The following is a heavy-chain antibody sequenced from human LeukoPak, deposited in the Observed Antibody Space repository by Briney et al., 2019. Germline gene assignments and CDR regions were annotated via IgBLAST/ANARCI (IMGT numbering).Heavy chain of an antibody. CDR3: AAQPCINGICYLDY. Sequence: QPGRSLRLSCTASGFTFSGHAMHWVRQAPGKGLKWVTVISYHARDQFYADSVKGRFTVSRDNSRNTLYLQMNSLRAEDSAVYYCAAQPCINGICYLDYWGQGTLVTVSS. CDR2: ISYHARDQ. V-gene: IGHV3-30*04. D-gene: IGHD2-8*01. J-gene: IGHJ4*02. CDR1: GFTFSGHA.